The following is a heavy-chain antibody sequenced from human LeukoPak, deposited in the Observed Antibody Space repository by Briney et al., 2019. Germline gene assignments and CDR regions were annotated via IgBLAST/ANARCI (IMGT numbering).Heavy chain of an antibody. CDR1: GFTFSSYA. CDR3: AKEVLRYFDWLNWFDP. V-gene: IGHV3-23*01. J-gene: IGHJ5*02. Sequence: GGSLRLSCAASGFTFSSYAMSWVRQAPGKGLEWVSAISGSGGSTYYADSVKGRFTTSRDNSKNTLYLQMNSLRAEDTAVYYCAKEVLRYFDWLNWFDPWGQGTLVTVSS. CDR2: ISGSGGST. D-gene: IGHD3-9*01.